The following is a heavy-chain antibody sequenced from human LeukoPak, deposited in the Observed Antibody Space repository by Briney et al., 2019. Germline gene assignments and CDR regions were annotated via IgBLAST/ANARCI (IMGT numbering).Heavy chain of an antibody. CDR1: GGTFSRYA. V-gene: IGHV1-46*01. J-gene: IGHJ4*02. CDR2: INPSGGGT. D-gene: IGHD5-12*01. Sequence: ASVKVSCKASGGTFSRYAISWVRQAPGQGLEWMGMINPSGGGTSYAQKFQGRVTMTRDRSTSIVYMELSSLRSEDTAVYFCASGGYDWDAYDYWGQGTPVTVSS. CDR3: ASGGYDWDAYDY.